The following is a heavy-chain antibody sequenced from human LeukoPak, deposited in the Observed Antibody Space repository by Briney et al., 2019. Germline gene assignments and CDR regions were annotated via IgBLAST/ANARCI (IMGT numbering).Heavy chain of an antibody. CDR1: GFTFSSYA. CDR2: IYPGDSDT. J-gene: IGHJ4*02. V-gene: IGHV5-51*01. D-gene: IGHD6-6*01. CDR3: ARLIYSSSSACDY. Sequence: GGSLRLSCAASGFTFSSYAMSWVRQMPGKGLEWMGIIYPGDSDTRYSPSFQGQVTISADKSISTAYLQWSSLKASDTAMYYCARLIYSSSSACDYWGQGTLVTVSS.